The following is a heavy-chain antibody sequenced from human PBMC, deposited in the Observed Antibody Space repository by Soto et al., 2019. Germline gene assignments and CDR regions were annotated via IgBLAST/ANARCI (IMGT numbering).Heavy chain of an antibody. CDR2: INPSGGST. J-gene: IGHJ6*02. D-gene: IGHD1-26*01. CDR3: ARVSGSYFLYYYGMDV. CDR1: GYTFTSYY. V-gene: IGHV1-46*01. Sequence: GASVKVSCKASGYTFTSYYMHWVRQAPGQGLEWMGIINPSGGSTSYAQKFQGRVTMTRDTSTSAVYMELSSLRSEDTAVYYCARVSGSYFLYYYGMDVWGQGTTVTVSS.